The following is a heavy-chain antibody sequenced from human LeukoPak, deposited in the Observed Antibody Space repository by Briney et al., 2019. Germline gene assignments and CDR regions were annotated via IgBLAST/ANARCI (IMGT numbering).Heavy chain of an antibody. V-gene: IGHV4-34*01. J-gene: IGHJ4*02. Sequence: GSLRLSCAASGFTFSSYWMSWVRQPPGKGLEWIGSIYYSGSTNYNPSLKSRVTISVDTSKNQFSLKLSSVTAADTAVYYCARAGTIRGYCSGGSCSTFDYWGQGTLVTVSS. CDR3: ARAGTIRGYCSGGSCSTFDY. D-gene: IGHD2-15*01. CDR1: GFTFSSYW. CDR2: IYYSGST.